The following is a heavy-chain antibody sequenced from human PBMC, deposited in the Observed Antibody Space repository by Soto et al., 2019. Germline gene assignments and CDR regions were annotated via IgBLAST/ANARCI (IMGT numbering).Heavy chain of an antibody. CDR2: IWSDGSNK. CDR1: GFTFSSYG. V-gene: IGHV3-33*01. CDR3: ARDVLLWFGESPHSGMDV. Sequence: QVQLVESGGGVVQPGRSLRLSCAASGFTFSSYGMHWVRQAPGKGLEWVAVIWSDGSNKYYADSVKGRFTISRDNSKNTLYLQMNSLRAEDTAVYYCARDVLLWFGESPHSGMDVWGQGTTVTVSS. D-gene: IGHD3-10*01. J-gene: IGHJ6*02.